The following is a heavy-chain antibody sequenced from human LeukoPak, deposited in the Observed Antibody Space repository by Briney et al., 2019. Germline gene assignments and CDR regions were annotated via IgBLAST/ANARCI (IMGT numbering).Heavy chain of an antibody. V-gene: IGHV4-34*01. CDR2: INHSGST. Sequence: PSETLSLTCAVYGGSFSGYYWSWIRQPPGKGLEWIGEINHSGSTNYNPSLKSRVTISVDTSKNQFSLKLSSVTAADTAVYYCARAPRHDILTGYYKVYYYGMDVWGQGTTATVSS. J-gene: IGHJ6*02. D-gene: IGHD3-9*01. CDR3: ARAPRHDILTGYYKVYYYGMDV. CDR1: GGSFSGYY.